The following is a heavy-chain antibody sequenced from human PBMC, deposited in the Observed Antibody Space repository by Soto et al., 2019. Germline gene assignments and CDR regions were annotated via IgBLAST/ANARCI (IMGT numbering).Heavy chain of an antibody. CDR3: ARDRNYCGGDCYSAGFDY. V-gene: IGHV4-30-4*01. D-gene: IGHD2-21*02. J-gene: IGHJ4*02. CDR1: DGTGSGGGCC. Sequence: SQPLSLTWTVSDGTGSGGGCCCTWKSKSPGKGLECIGYIYNGGSTYYNPSLKSRVTMSLDTSKNHFSLKLTSVTAADTAVYYCARDRNYCGGDCYSAGFDYWGQGTLVTVSS. CDR2: IYNGGST.